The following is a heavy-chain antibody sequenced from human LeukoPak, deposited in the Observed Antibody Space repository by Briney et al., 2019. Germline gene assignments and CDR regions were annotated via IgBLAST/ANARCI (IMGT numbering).Heavy chain of an antibody. V-gene: IGHV3-48*04. Sequence: PGGSLRLSCAASGFTFSSYSMNWVRQAPGKGLEWVSYITSSSSTIYYADSVKGRFTISRDNAKNSLYLQMNSLRAEDTAVYYCARDFVGPPDYWGQGTLVTVSS. CDR1: GFTFSSYS. CDR3: ARDFVGPPDY. D-gene: IGHD3-16*01. J-gene: IGHJ4*02. CDR2: ITSSSSTI.